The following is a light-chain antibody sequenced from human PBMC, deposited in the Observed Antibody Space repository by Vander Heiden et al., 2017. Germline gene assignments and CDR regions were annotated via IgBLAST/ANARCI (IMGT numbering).Light chain of an antibody. CDR1: NIVSKS. CDR3: QVWDSTSGHVV. CDR2: DDN. J-gene: IGLJ2*01. Sequence: SYVLTQPPSVSVARGLTARITCGGDNIVSKSVHWYQQKPGQAPVLVVHDDNFRPSGIPERVSGSKSGNTATLIINRVEAGDEADYYCQVWDSTSGHVVFGGGTKLTVL. V-gene: IGLV3-21*02.